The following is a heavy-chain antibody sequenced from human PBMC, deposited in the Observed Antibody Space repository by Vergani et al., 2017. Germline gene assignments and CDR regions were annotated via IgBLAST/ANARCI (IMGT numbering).Heavy chain of an antibody. V-gene: IGHV5-51*01. CDR3: ARHLTLYSGSRDWFDP. Sequence: EVQLVQSGAEVKKPGESLKISCKGSGYSFTSYWIGWVRQMPGKGLEWMGIIYPGDSDTRYSPSFQGQVTISADKSISTAYLQWSSLKAPDTAMYYCARHLTLYSGSRDWFDPWGQGTLVTVSS. D-gene: IGHD6-13*01. CDR1: GYSFTSYW. J-gene: IGHJ5*02. CDR2: IYPGDSDT.